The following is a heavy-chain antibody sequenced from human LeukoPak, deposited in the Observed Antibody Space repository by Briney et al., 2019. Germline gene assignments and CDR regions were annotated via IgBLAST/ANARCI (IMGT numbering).Heavy chain of an antibody. CDR3: ARDRIRVQLWLGGMDV. J-gene: IGHJ6*02. CDR2: IKEDGSEK. D-gene: IGHD3-22*01. V-gene: IGHV3-7*01. CDR1: GFTFISYW. Sequence: GGSLRLSCAASGFTFISYWMTWVRQAPGKGLEWVVNIKEDGSEKFYVDSVKGRFTIPRDNANNSVYLQMNNLRAEDTAVYYCARDRIRVQLWLGGMDVWGQGTTVTVSS.